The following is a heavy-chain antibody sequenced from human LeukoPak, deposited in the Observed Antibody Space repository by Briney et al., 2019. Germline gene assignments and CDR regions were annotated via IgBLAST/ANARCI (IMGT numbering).Heavy chain of an antibody. V-gene: IGHV4-30-2*01. D-gene: IGHD3-16*02. Sequence: SETLSLTCAVSGGSISSGGYSWSWIRQPPGKGLEWIGYIYHSGSTYYNPSLKSRVTISVDRSKNQFSLKLSSVTAADTAVYYCARAELYDYVWGSYRYMGAFDTWGQGTMVTVSS. CDR1: GGSISSGGYS. J-gene: IGHJ3*02. CDR3: ARAELYDYVWGSYRYMGAFDT. CDR2: IYHSGST.